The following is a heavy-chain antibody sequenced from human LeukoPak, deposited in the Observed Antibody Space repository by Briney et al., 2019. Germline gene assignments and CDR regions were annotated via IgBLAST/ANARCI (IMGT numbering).Heavy chain of an antibody. CDR2: IYYSGST. V-gene: IGHV4-59*01. CDR3: ARIVPAAMGSDY. CDR1: GCSISSYY. D-gene: IGHD2-2*01. J-gene: IGHJ4*02. Sequence: NPSETLSLTCTVSGCSISSYYWSWIRQPPGKGLEWIGYIYYSGSTNYNPSLKSRLTISVETYKNQFSLKLSSVTAADTAVYYCARIVPAAMGSDYWGQGTLVAVSS.